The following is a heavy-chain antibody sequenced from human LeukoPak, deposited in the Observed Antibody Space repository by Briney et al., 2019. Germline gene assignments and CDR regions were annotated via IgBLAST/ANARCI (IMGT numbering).Heavy chain of an antibody. CDR1: GYTFTGYY. D-gene: IGHD2-2*01. Sequence: ASVKVSCKASGYTFTGYYMHWVRQAPGQGLEWMGWINPNSGGTNYAQKFQGRGTMTRDTSISTAYMELSRLRSDDTAVYYCATDIVVVPAASNGYWGQGTLVTVSS. CDR3: ATDIVVVPAASNGY. J-gene: IGHJ4*02. V-gene: IGHV1-2*02. CDR2: INPNSGGT.